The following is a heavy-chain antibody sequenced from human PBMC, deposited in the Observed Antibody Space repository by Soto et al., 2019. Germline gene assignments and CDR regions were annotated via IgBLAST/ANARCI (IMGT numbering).Heavy chain of an antibody. V-gene: IGHV4-39*01. J-gene: IGHJ4*02. CDR1: NDSISSSTYF. CDR3: ARHLREGYFDY. CDR2: IYFSGST. Sequence: QLQLQQSGPGLLKPSETLSLTCTVSNDSISSSTYFWGWVRQPPEKGLEWIGSIYFSGSTFYNPSLKSRVTISLDTSKNHFSLKLTSATATDTAIYYCARHLREGYFDYWGQGTLVTVS.